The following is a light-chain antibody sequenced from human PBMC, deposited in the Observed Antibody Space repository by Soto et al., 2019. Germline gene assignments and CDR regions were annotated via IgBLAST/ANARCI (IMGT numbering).Light chain of an antibody. J-gene: IGLJ3*02. CDR3: AAWDDSLNAWV. V-gene: IGLV1-44*01. Sequence: QLVLTQPPSASGTPGQRVTISCSGSSSNIGSNTVNWYQQLPGTAPKLLIYSNNQRPSGVPDRFSGSKSGTSASLAISGLQPEDEADYYCAAWDDSLNAWVFGGGTKVTVL. CDR2: SNN. CDR1: SSNIGSNT.